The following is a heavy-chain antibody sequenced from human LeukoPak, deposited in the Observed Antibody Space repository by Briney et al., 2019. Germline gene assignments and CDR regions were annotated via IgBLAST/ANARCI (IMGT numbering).Heavy chain of an antibody. V-gene: IGHV3-49*03. CDR1: GFTFGDYA. D-gene: IGHD6-19*01. CDR2: SRSNAYGGTT. Sequence: HAGGSLRLSCTASGFTFGDYAMSWFRQAPGQGLEWVGFSRSNAYGGTTEYAASVKGRFTISRDDSKNIAYLQMNSLKTEDTAVYYCASGSGWYSPDYWGQGTLVTVSS. J-gene: IGHJ4*02. CDR3: ASGSGWYSPDY.